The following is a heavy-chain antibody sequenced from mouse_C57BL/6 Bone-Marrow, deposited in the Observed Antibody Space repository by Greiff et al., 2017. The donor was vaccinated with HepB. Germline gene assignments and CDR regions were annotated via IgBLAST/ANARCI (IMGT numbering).Heavy chain of an antibody. Sequence: DVKLVESGGDLVKPGGSLKLSCAASGFTFSSYGMSWVRQTPDKRLEWVATISSGGSYTYYPDSVKGRFTISRDNAKNTLYLQMSSLKSEDTAMYYCARHISHSYWGQGTTLTVSS. V-gene: IGHV5-6*02. CDR2: ISSGGSYT. CDR3: ARHISHSY. CDR1: GFTFSSYG. J-gene: IGHJ2*01.